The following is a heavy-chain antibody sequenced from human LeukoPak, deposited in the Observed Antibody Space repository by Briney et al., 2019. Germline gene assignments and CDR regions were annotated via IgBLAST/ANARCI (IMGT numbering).Heavy chain of an antibody. Sequence: GGSLRLSCAASGFTFSSYSMNWVRQAPGKGLEWVSSISSSSSYIYYGDSVKGRFTISRDNAKNSLYLQMNSLRAEDTAVYYCARDSYYDILTGYTRDAFDIWGQGTMVTVSS. CDR3: ARDSYYDILTGYTRDAFDI. D-gene: IGHD3-9*01. CDR1: GFTFSSYS. V-gene: IGHV3-21*01. J-gene: IGHJ3*02. CDR2: ISSSSSYI.